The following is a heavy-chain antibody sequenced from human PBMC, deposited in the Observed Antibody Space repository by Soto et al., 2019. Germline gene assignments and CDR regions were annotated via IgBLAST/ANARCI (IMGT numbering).Heavy chain of an antibody. D-gene: IGHD3-16*02. CDR3: ARGPLRDYVWGSYRYLPFDY. CDR2: INHSGST. CDR1: GGSFSGYY. V-gene: IGHV4-34*01. Sequence: SETLSLTCAVYGGSFSGYYCSFIRHPPWKWLEWIGEINHSGSTNYNPSLKSRVTISVDTSKNQFSLKLSSVTAADTAVYYCARGPLRDYVWGSYRYLPFDYWGQGTLVTVSS. J-gene: IGHJ4*02.